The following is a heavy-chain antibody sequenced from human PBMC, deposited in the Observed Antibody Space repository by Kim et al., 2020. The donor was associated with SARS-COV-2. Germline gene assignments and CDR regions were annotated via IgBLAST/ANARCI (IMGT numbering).Heavy chain of an antibody. Sequence: GGSLRLSCAASGFTFSNAWMNWVRQAPGKGLEWVGRIKTKTDGWTTDYPAPVKGRFIISRVDSKKTLYLQMSSLKTEDTAVYYCTAYSSGWLRGYWGQGTLVTVSS. J-gene: IGHJ4*02. CDR1: GFTFSNAW. V-gene: IGHV3-15*01. CDR2: IKTKTDGWTT. CDR3: TAYSSGWLRGY. D-gene: IGHD6-19*01.